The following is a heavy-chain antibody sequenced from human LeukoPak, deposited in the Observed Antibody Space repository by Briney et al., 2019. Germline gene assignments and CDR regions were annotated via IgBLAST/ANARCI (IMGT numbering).Heavy chain of an antibody. D-gene: IGHD6-13*01. V-gene: IGHV3-15*01. CDR3: TMYSTTWYGY. Sequence: GGSLRLSCAASVFTFSKVWMSWVRQAPGKGLEWVGRIKSKTDGETTDYAAPVKGRFTISRDDSENTLYLQMSSLKTEDTAVYYCTMYSTTWYGYWGQGTMVTVSS. J-gene: IGHJ1*01. CDR2: IKSKTDGETT. CDR1: VFTFSKVW.